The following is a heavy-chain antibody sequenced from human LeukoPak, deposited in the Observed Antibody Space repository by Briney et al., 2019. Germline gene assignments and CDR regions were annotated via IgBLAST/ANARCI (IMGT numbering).Heavy chain of an antibody. CDR3: ARRESSFMDV. CDR2: IYPGDSDT. CDR1: GYSFNRYS. Sequence: GESLKISCMGSGYSFNRYSIGWVRQMPVKGLEWIGIIYPGDSDTRYSPSFQGQVTISADKSINTAYLQWSSLKASDTAMYYCARRESSFMDVWGQGTTVTVSS. D-gene: IGHD3-10*01. J-gene: IGHJ6*02. V-gene: IGHV5-51*01.